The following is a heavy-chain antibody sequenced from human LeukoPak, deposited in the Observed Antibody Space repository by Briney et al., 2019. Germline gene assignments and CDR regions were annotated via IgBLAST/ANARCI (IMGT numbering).Heavy chain of an antibody. V-gene: IGHV3-23*01. D-gene: IGHD3-10*01. CDR3: AKEMLRGYYYYGMDV. CDR1: RFTFRSYG. J-gene: IGHJ6*02. Sequence: GGSLRLSCAASRFTFRSYGRTWVRQAPGKGLEWVSTISDTGGGTFYADSVKGRFTISRDNSQNTLFLQMNRLRADHTAIYYCAKEMLRGYYYYGMDVWGQGTTVTVSS. CDR2: ISDTGGGT.